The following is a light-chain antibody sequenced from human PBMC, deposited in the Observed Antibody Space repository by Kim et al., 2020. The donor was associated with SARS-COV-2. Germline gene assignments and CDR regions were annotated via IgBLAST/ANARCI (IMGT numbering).Light chain of an antibody. CDR2: GAS. V-gene: IGKV3-20*01. Sequence: LSPGERATLSCRASQSVSSSYLAWYQQKPGQAPRLLIYGASSRATGIPDRFSGSGSGTDFTLTISRLEPEDFAVNYCQQYGSSPHFGGGTKVDIK. CDR1: QSVSSSY. CDR3: QQYGSSPH. J-gene: IGKJ4*01.